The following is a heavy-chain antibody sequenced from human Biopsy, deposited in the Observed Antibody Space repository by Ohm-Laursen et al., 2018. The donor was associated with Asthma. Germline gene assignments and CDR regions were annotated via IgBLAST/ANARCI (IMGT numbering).Heavy chain of an antibody. CDR2: IKEDGSEK. CDR3: ARDESFSMASGSWFDP. J-gene: IGHJ5*02. V-gene: IGHV3-7*05. Sequence: SLRLSCTASGFTFSTSWMTWVRQAPGKGLEWVANIKEDGSEKNYVDSVKGRFTISRDNGKNSLYLQMNSLRPEDTAVYYCARDESFSMASGSWFDPWGQGTLVTVSS. CDR1: GFTFSTSW. D-gene: IGHD2/OR15-2a*01.